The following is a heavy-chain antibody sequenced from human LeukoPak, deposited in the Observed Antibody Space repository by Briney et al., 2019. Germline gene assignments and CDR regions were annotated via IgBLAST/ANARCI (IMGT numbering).Heavy chain of an antibody. CDR3: ARSCDSSGYYSFDL. Sequence: NPSETLSLACTVSGYSISSGYYWGWIRLPPGKGLEWIGSFFHSGSTYYNPSLKIRVTISVDTSKSQFSLELTSVTAADTAIYYCARSCDSSGYYSFDLWGRGTLVTVSS. CDR1: GYSISSGYY. D-gene: IGHD3-22*01. V-gene: IGHV4-38-2*02. J-gene: IGHJ2*01. CDR2: FFHSGST.